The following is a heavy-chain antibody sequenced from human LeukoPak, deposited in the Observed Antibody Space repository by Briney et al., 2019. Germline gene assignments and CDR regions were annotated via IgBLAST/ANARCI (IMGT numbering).Heavy chain of an antibody. CDR1: GFTFSSYA. Sequence: GGSLRLSCAASGFTFSSYAMHWVRQAPGKGLEWVAVISYDGSNKYYADSVKGRFTISRDNSKNTLYLQMNSLRAEDTAVYYCARKNGIDYWGQGTLVTVSS. V-gene: IGHV3-30*04. CDR3: ARKNGIDY. D-gene: IGHD1-14*01. J-gene: IGHJ4*02. CDR2: ISYDGSNK.